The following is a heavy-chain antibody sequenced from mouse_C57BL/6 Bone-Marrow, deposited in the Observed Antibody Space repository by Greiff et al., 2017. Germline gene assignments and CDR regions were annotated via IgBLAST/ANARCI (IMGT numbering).Heavy chain of an antibody. D-gene: IGHD1-1*01. CDR1: GFNIKDYY. CDR2: IDPEDGET. CDR3: ARRGSSYFDC. J-gene: IGHJ2*01. Sequence: VQLQQSGAELVKPGASVKLSCTASGFNIKDYYMHWVKQRTEQGLEWIGRIDPEDGETKYAPNFQGKATITADTSSNTAYLQLSSLTSEDTAVYYCARRGSSYFDCWGQGTTRTVSS. V-gene: IGHV14-2*01.